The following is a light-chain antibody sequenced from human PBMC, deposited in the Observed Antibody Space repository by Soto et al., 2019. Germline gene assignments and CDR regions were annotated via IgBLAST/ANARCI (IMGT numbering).Light chain of an antibody. V-gene: IGKV1-5*01. J-gene: IGKJ1*01. Sequence: DIQMTQSPSTLSASVGDRDTITCRASQSISSWLAWYQQKPGKAPKLLIYDASSLESGVPSRFSGSGSGTEFTLTISSLQPDDFATYYCQQYNSYSPWTFGQGTKV. CDR3: QQYNSYSPWT. CDR1: QSISSW. CDR2: DAS.